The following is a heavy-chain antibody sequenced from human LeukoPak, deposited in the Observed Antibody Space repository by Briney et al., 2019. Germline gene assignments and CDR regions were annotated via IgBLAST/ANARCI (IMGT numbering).Heavy chain of an antibody. Sequence: GRSLRLSCAASGFTFSTYGLHWVRQAPGKGLEWVADIKQDGSEKYYVDSVMGRFTISRDNAKNSLYLQMNNLRVEDTAVYYCARKGTRRPSPEGVWGQGTLVTVSS. CDR1: GFTFSTYG. V-gene: IGHV3-7*03. CDR3: ARKGTRRPSPEGV. D-gene: IGHD1-1*01. CDR2: IKQDGSEK. J-gene: IGHJ4*02.